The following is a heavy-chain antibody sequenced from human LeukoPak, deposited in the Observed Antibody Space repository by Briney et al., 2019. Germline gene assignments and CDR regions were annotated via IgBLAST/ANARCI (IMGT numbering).Heavy chain of an antibody. J-gene: IGHJ5*02. V-gene: IGHV4-39*07. Sequence: SETLSLTCTVSGGSISSSSYYWGWIRQPPGKGLEWIGSIYYSGSTYYNPSLKSRVTISVDTSKNQFSLKLSSVTAADTAVYYCARGRTIAAAENWFDPWGQGTLVTVSS. CDR1: GGSISSSSYY. CDR3: ARGRTIAAAENWFDP. CDR2: IYYSGST. D-gene: IGHD6-13*01.